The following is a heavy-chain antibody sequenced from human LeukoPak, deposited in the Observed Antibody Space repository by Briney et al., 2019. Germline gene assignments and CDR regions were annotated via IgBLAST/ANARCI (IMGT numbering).Heavy chain of an antibody. D-gene: IGHD3-22*01. V-gene: IGHV4-34*01. CDR2: INHSGST. Sequence: SETLSLTCAVYGGSFSGYYWSWIRQPPGKGLEWIGEINHSGSTNYNPSLKSRVTISVDTSKNQFSLKLSSVTAADTAVYYCARISSDSSGYYLDFDYWGQGTLVTVSS. J-gene: IGHJ4*02. CDR3: ARISSDSSGYYLDFDY. CDR1: GGSFSGYY.